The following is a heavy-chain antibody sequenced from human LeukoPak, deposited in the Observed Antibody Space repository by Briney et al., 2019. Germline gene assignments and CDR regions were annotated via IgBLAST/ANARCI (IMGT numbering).Heavy chain of an antibody. CDR2: INPDSGGT. V-gene: IGHV1-2*02. D-gene: IGHD5-18*01. CDR3: ARSTWIQLWLLFSY. J-gene: IGHJ4*02. Sequence: GASVKVSCKASGYTFTGYYMHWVRQAPGQGLEWMGWINPDSGGTNYAQKFQGRVTMTRDTSISTAYMELSRLRSDDTAVYYCARSTWIQLWLLFSYWGQGTLVTVSS. CDR1: GYTFTGYY.